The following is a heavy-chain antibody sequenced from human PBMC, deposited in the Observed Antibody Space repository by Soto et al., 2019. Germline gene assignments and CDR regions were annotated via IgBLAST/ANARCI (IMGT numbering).Heavy chain of an antibody. Sequence: SETLSLTCTFSGCSISSGGYYWSWIRQRPGKGLEWIGNIYYSGSTYYNPSLKSRVTISVDTSKNQFSLKLTSVTAADTAVYYCAREVLAWGQGTLVTVSS. J-gene: IGHJ5*02. CDR1: GCSISSGGYY. CDR3: AREVLA. CDR2: IYYSGST. D-gene: IGHD3-3*01. V-gene: IGHV4-31*03.